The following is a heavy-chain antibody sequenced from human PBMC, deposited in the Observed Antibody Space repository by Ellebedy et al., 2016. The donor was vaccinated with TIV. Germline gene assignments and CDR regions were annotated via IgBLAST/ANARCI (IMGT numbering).Heavy chain of an antibody. CDR3: AKDLIVVVISFFDY. D-gene: IGHD3-22*01. J-gene: IGHJ4*02. Sequence: GESLKISXAASGFTFSSYWMHWVRQAPGKGLVWVSRINSDGSSTSYADSVKGRFTISRDNAKNTLYLQMNSLRAEDTAVYYCAKDLIVVVISFFDYWGQGTLVTVSS. CDR1: GFTFSSYW. V-gene: IGHV3-74*01. CDR2: INSDGSST.